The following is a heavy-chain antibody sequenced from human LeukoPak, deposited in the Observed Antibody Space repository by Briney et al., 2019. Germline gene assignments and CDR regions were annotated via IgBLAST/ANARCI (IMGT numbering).Heavy chain of an antibody. Sequence: GGSLRLSCAASGFTFSSYSMNWVRQAPGKGLEWVSSISSSSSYIYYADSVKGRFTISRDNAKNSLYLQMNSLRAEDTAVYYCARARSAYYDRGSIDAFDIWGQGTMVTVSS. J-gene: IGHJ3*02. D-gene: IGHD3-22*01. CDR1: GFTFSSYS. CDR3: ARARSAYYDRGSIDAFDI. CDR2: ISSSSSYI. V-gene: IGHV3-21*01.